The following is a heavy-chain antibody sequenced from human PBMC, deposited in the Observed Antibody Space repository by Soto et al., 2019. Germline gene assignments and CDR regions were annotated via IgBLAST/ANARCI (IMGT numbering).Heavy chain of an antibody. CDR3: AKDGPNWNDRPDYYYYGMDV. CDR2: ISYDGSNK. CDR1: GFTFSSYG. D-gene: IGHD1-20*01. V-gene: IGHV3-30*18. Sequence: GGSLRLSCAASGFTFSSYGMHWVRQAPGKGLEWVAVISYDGSNKYYADSVKGRFTISRDNSKNTLYLQMNSLRAEDTAVYYCAKDGPNWNDRPDYYYYGMDVWGQGTTVTVSS. J-gene: IGHJ6*02.